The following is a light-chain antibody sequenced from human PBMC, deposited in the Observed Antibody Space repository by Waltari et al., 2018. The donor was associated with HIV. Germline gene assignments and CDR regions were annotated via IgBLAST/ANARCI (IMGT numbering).Light chain of an antibody. CDR1: WSDIGTYDP. Sequence: QSALTQPASASGSPGQSITLSCSGTWSDIGTYDPVSWSQHFPGKAPKRILYDVNERPSGVSPRYSGSKSGNTASLVISGLQSEDEADYYCCSYAGSGTFVVFGGGTRLTV. J-gene: IGLJ3*02. V-gene: IGLV2-23*02. CDR3: CSYAGSGTFVV. CDR2: DVN.